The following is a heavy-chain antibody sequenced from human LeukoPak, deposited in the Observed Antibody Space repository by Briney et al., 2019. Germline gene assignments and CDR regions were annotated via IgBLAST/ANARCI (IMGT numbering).Heavy chain of an antibody. CDR3: ARDLNPEHPTEWFEEEDY. D-gene: IGHD3-10*01. V-gene: IGHV3-33*01. CDR2: IWYDGSNK. J-gene: IGHJ4*02. CDR1: GFTFRKFG. Sequence: GGSLRLSCATSGFTFRKFGMHWARQAPGKGLEWVAIIWYDGSNKYYVESVKGRFTISRDDSKGTVYLDMNTLRVEDTAVYYCARDLNPEHPTEWFEEEDYWGQGTLVTVSS.